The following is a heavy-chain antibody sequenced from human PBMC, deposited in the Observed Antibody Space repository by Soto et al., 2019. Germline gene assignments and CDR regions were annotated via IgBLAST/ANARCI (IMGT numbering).Heavy chain of an antibody. CDR2: ISGSGGST. CDR3: AKGPVLMVYAPPGY. CDR1: GFTFSSYA. J-gene: IGHJ4*02. D-gene: IGHD2-8*01. V-gene: IGHV3-23*01. Sequence: GGSLRLSCAASGFTFSSYAMSWVRQAPGKGLEWVSAISGSGGSTYYADSVKGRFTISRDNSKNTLYLQMNSLRAEDTAVYYCAKGPVLMVYAPPGYWGQGTLVNVSS.